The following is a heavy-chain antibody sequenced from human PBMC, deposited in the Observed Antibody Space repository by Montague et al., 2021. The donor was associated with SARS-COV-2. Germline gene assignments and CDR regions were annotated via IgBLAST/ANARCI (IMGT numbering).Heavy chain of an antibody. D-gene: IGHD6-19*01. CDR3: AGDRRGMAMAGRAYYYYYMDV. V-gene: IGHV4-61*09. CDR2: ISTSGSS. CDR1: GASISSANDY. J-gene: IGHJ6*03. Sequence: TLSLTCSAPGASISSANDYWTWIRQPAGKGLEWIGHISTSGSSSYNPSLKSRVTIILDTSKQQFSLELTSVTAADTAVYYCAGDRRGMAMAGRAYYYYYMDVWGKGTTVTVSS.